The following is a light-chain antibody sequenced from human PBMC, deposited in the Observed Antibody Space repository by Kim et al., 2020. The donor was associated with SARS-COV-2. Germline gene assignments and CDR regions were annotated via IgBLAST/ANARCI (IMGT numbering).Light chain of an antibody. Sequence: SSELTQDPAVSVALGQTVRITCQGDSLRSYYASWYQQKPGQAPVLVIYGKNNRPSGIPDRFSGSSSGNTASLNITGAQAEDEADYYCNSRDSSGNHLVFGGGTQLTV. J-gene: IGLJ2*01. CDR1: SLRSYY. CDR2: GKN. V-gene: IGLV3-19*01. CDR3: NSRDSSGNHLV.